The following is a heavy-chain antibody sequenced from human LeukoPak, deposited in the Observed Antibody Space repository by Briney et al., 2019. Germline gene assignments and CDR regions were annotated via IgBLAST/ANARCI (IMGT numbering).Heavy chain of an antibody. CDR2: IHSSGNYI. V-gene: IGHV3-21*05. D-gene: IGHD1-20*01. J-gene: IGHJ4*02. Sequence: GSLRLSCAASASGVAFSSHNMNWVRQAPGKGLEWISYIHSSGNYIFYAASVKGRFAVSRDNARNSLFLQMNNLRAEDTPIYYCAREYNSRATFDYWGQGTLVSVSS. CDR1: ASGVAFSSHN. CDR3: AREYNSRATFDY.